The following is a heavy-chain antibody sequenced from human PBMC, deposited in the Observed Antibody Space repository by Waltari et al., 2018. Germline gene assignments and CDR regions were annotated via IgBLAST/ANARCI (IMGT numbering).Heavy chain of an antibody. CDR3: GRAMAPLGAAFDY. J-gene: IGHJ4*02. D-gene: IGHD2-15*01. CDR1: AYSITSGYF. CDR2: FYHSERV. V-gene: IGHV4-38-2*02. Sequence: QVQLQESGPGLVRPSETLSLTCSVSAYSITSGYFWGWIRQPPGKGLELIGIFYHSERVYYNPSLKSRVDISEDTSKNQFSLKLGSGTAADTAVYYCGRAMAPLGAAFDYWGQGILVSVSS.